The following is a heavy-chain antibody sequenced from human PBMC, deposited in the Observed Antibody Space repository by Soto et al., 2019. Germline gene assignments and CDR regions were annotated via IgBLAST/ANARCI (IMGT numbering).Heavy chain of an antibody. J-gene: IGHJ6*02. CDR1: GFTFSSYG. CDR2: ISYDGSNK. D-gene: IGHD2-2*01. CDR3: AKDQVVPAAIGMDV. V-gene: IGHV3-30*18. Sequence: QVQLVESGGGVVQPGRSLRLSCAASGFTFSSYGMHWVRQAPGKGLEWVAVISYDGSNKYYADSVKGRFPISRDNSKNTLYLQMNSLRAEDTAVYYCAKDQVVPAAIGMDVWGQGITVTVSS.